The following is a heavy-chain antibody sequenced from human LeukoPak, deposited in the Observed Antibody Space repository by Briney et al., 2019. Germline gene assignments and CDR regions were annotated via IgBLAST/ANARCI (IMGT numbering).Heavy chain of an antibody. V-gene: IGHV1-18*01. Sequence: ASVKVSCKASGYTFTSYGISWVRQAPGQGLEWMGWISAYNGNTNYAQKFRGRVTMTRDTSTSTVYMELSSLRSEDTAVYYCARKTHHFDSSGYLDYWGQGTPVTVSS. D-gene: IGHD3-22*01. CDR1: GYTFTSYG. CDR3: ARKTHHFDSSGYLDY. CDR2: ISAYNGNT. J-gene: IGHJ4*02.